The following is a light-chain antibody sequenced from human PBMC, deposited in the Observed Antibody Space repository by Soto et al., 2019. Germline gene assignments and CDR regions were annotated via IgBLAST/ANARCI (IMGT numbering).Light chain of an antibody. V-gene: IGKV3-20*01. J-gene: IGKJ1*01. CDR2: GAS. Sequence: EIVCTQYPCPLSLSPGERATLSCRASQSVSSSYLAWYQQKPGQAPRLLIYGASSRATGIPDRFSGSGSGTDFTLTISRLEPEDFAVYYCQQYGSSPMTFGQRTKVDI. CDR1: QSVSSSY. CDR3: QQYGSSPMT.